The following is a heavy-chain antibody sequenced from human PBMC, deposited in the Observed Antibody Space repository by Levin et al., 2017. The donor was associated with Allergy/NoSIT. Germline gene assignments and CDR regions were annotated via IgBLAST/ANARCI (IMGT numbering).Heavy chain of an antibody. Sequence: ASVKVSCKASGYTFTGYYMHWVRQAPGQGLEWMGWINPNSGGTNYAQKFQGRVTMTRDTSISTAYMELSRLRSDDTAVYYCARAVGYYDSSGDYYYYGMDVWGQGTTVTVSS. V-gene: IGHV1-2*02. CDR1: GYTFTGYY. CDR2: INPNSGGT. CDR3: ARAVGYYDSSGDYYYYGMDV. D-gene: IGHD3-22*01. J-gene: IGHJ6*02.